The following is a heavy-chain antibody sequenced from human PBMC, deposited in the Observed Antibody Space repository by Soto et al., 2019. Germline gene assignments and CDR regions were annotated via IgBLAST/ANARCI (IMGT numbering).Heavy chain of an antibody. Sequence: EVQLVESGGGLVQPGGSLRLSCAASGFTVSSNYMSWVRQAPGKGLEWVSVIYSGGSTYYEDSVKGRFTISRHNSKNTLYLQMNSLRAEDTAVYYCARAPSGWYEGYYYYYYMDVWGKGTTVTVSS. CDR3: ARAPSGWYEGYYYYYYMDV. CDR2: IYSGGST. CDR1: GFTVSSNY. D-gene: IGHD6-19*01. J-gene: IGHJ6*03. V-gene: IGHV3-53*04.